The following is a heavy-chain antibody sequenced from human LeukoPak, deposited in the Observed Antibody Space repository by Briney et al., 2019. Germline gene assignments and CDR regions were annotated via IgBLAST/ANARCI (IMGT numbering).Heavy chain of an antibody. Sequence: GRSLRLSCAASGFTFSSYGMYWVRQAPGKGLVWVSRITGDGSATSYADSVMGRFTISRDNAKNTVYLQMSSLRAEDTAVYYCAVGLVRGSNAFDIWGPGTMVTVSS. CDR1: GFTFSSYG. J-gene: IGHJ3*02. V-gene: IGHV3-74*01. CDR3: AVGLVRGSNAFDI. CDR2: ITGDGSAT. D-gene: IGHD3-10*01.